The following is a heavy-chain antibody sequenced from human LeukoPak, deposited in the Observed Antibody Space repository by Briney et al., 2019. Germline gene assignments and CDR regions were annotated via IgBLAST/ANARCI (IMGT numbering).Heavy chain of an antibody. D-gene: IGHD3-22*01. CDR2: IHNSGSS. CDR1: GGSINNYF. CDR3: ASLGGYHESSGSSQLEAFDI. J-gene: IGHJ3*02. V-gene: IGHV4-59*01. Sequence: SETLSLTCTVSGGSINNYFWSWIRQPPGKGLEWIGYIHNSGSSNYNPSLKSRATFSVDTSENQLSLRLNSVTAADTAVYYCASLGGYHESSGSSQLEAFDIWGQGTMVTVSS.